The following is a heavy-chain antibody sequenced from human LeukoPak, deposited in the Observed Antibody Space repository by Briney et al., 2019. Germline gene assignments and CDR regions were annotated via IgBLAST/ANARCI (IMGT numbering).Heavy chain of an antibody. D-gene: IGHD2/OR15-2a*01. J-gene: IGHJ4*02. V-gene: IGHV1-2*02. Sequence: ASVKVSCKASGYTFTGYYMHWVRQAPGQGLEWMGWISPNSGGTNYAQKFQGRVTMTRDTSISTAYMELSRLRSDDTAVYYCARAPKRLGSPSFSPTPDYWGQGTLVTVSS. CDR1: GYTFTGYY. CDR2: ISPNSGGT. CDR3: ARAPKRLGSPSFSPTPDY.